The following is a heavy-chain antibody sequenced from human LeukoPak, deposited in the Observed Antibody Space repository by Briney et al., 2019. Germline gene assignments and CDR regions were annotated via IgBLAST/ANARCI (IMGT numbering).Heavy chain of an antibody. CDR3: AIVVRYIDWRNPRFDP. J-gene: IGHJ5*02. D-gene: IGHD3-9*01. V-gene: IGHV4-39*07. Sequence: SETLSLTCTVSGASISSSSYYWGWIRQPPGKGLEGIGRIYYRGSAYYNPSLKSRVTISVDTSKNQFSLKLSSVTAADTAVYYCAIVVRYIDWRNPRFDPWGQGTLVTVSS. CDR2: IYYRGSA. CDR1: GASISSSSYY.